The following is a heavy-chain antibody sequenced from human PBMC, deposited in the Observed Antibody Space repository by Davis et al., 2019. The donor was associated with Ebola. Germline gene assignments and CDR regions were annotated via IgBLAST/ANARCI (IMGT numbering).Heavy chain of an antibody. V-gene: IGHV3-7*01. CDR1: GFSFTDAW. CDR3: ARVDGSYGMDV. D-gene: IGHD3-10*01. J-gene: IGHJ6*04. CDR2: IKQDGSEK. Sequence: GESLKISCAASGFSFTDAWMSWVRQAPGKGLEWVANIKQDGSEKYYVDSVKGRFTISRDNAKNSLYLQMNSLRAEDTAVYYCARVDGSYGMDVGGKGTTVTVSS.